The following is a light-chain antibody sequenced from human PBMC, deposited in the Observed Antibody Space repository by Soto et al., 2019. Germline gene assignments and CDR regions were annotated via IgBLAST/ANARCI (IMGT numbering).Light chain of an antibody. CDR1: QSVSSN. CDR2: GAS. J-gene: IGKJ3*01. CDR3: QQYNNWPPFT. Sequence: EIVMTQSPATLSVSPGERVTLSCRASQSVSSNLAWYQQKPGQAPRLLIFGASARATGIPARISGSGSGTEFTLTISSLQSEDFAVYYCQQYNNWPPFTFGPGTKVDIK. V-gene: IGKV3-15*01.